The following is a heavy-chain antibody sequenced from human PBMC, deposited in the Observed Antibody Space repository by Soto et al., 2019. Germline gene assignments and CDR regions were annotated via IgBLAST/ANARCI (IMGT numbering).Heavy chain of an antibody. CDR1: GFTLSSYW. CDR2: IRQDGSKK. J-gene: IGHJ5*02. D-gene: IGHD6-13*01. Sequence: GGSLRLSCAASGFTLSSYWMNWARLAPGKGLEWVAIIRQDGSKKNYADSVKGRFTISRDNSKNTLYLQMNSLRAEDTAVYYCARSKQQLLNWFDPWGQGALVTVSS. CDR3: ARSKQQLLNWFDP. V-gene: IGHV3-7*01.